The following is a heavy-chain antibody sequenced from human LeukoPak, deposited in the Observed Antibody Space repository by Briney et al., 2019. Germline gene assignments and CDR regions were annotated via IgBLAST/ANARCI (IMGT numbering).Heavy chain of an antibody. Sequence: QPGGSLRLSCAASGFTFSSYEMNWVRQAPGKGLEWVSYISSSGSTIYYADSVKGRFTISRDNAKNSLYLQMNSLRAEDTAVYYCARDRMGYYYSSGYFDYWGQGTLVTVSS. CDR1: GFTFSSYE. J-gene: IGHJ4*02. CDR3: ARDRMGYYYSSGYFDY. V-gene: IGHV3-48*03. D-gene: IGHD3-22*01. CDR2: ISSSGSTI.